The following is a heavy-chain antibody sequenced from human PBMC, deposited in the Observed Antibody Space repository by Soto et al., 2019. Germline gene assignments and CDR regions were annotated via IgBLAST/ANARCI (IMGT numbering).Heavy chain of an antibody. D-gene: IGHD3-3*01. CDR1: GGTIRVYY. J-gene: IGHJ5*02. V-gene: IGHV4-4*07. CDR2: IYSSGNT. Sequence: SETLTLTCSFSGGTIRVYYWTWIRQPAGKGLEWIGRIYSSGNTKYNPSLQSRVTMSLDTSNNQFSLRLTSVTAADTAVYYCARGQRFSDWFDPWGQGTLVTVSS. CDR3: ARGQRFSDWFDP.